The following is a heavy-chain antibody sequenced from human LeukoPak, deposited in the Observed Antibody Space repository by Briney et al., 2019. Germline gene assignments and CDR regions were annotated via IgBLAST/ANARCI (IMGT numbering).Heavy chain of an antibody. J-gene: IGHJ5*02. D-gene: IGHD3-10*01. CDR1: GFTFNDYY. V-gene: IGHV3-11*01. CDR2: VSSSGTTT. CDR3: ARVGEYYGSGSYHWFDP. Sequence: GGSLRLSCAASGFTFNDYYMSWIRQAPGKGLEWISYVSSSGTTTYYADSVKGRFTISRDNAKNSLYLQMNSLRAEDTAVYYCARVGEYYGSGSYHWFDPWGHGTLVTVSS.